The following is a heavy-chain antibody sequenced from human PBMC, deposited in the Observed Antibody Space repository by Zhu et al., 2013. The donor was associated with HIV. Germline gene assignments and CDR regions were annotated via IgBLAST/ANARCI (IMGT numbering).Heavy chain of an antibody. D-gene: IGHD3-3*01. J-gene: IGHJ4*02. CDR2: INGGNGNT. V-gene: IGHV1-3*01. CDR3: ARGGITIFGVLIDSDFTWDY. Sequence: QVQLVQSGAEVKKPGASVKVSCKSSGYTFSNYTMHWVRQAPGQRLEWMGWINGGNGNTKYSQKFQGRVIITRDTSASTAYMDLSSLRSEDTAVYYCARGGITIFGVLIDSDFTWDYWGQGTLVTVSS. CDR1: GYTFSNYT.